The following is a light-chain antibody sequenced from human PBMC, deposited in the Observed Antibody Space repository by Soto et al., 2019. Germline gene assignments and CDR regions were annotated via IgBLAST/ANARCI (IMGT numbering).Light chain of an antibody. CDR2: WAS. CDR3: QQYYSTPVT. J-gene: IGKJ4*01. CDR1: QSILFSSNNKNY. Sequence: DIVMTQSPDSLAVSPGERATINCKSSQSILFSSNNKNYLTWYQQKPGQPPKPLIYWASTRESGVPDRFSGSGSGTDFTLTISSLQAEDVAVYYCQQYYSTPVTFGGGTKVEIK. V-gene: IGKV4-1*01.